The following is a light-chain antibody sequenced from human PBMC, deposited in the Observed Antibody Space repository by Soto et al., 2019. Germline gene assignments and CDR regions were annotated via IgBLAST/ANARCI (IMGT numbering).Light chain of an antibody. CDR2: DVT. Sequence: QSALTQPPSVSGSPGQSVTISCTGTSSDVGGYNYVSWYQQHPGKAPKLMIYDVTKRPSGVPDRFSGSKSGNRASLTISGLLAGDEADYYCCSYAGTYTWVFGGGTKMTVL. CDR1: SSDVGGYNY. J-gene: IGLJ3*02. CDR3: CSYAGTYTWV. V-gene: IGLV2-11*01.